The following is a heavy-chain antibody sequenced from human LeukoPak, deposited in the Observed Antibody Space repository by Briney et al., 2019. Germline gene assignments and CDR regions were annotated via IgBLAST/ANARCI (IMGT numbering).Heavy chain of an antibody. Sequence: GESLKISCKSSGYSFTNYWIGWGRQMPGKGLEWMGTIYPGDSDTRYRPSFQGQVTISADKSISTAYLQWSSLKASDTAMYYCARLGVEAYNSSGYYYFDYWGQGALVTVSS. D-gene: IGHD3-22*01. CDR3: ARLGVEAYNSSGYYYFDY. V-gene: IGHV5-51*01. CDR1: GYSFTNYW. CDR2: IYPGDSDT. J-gene: IGHJ4*02.